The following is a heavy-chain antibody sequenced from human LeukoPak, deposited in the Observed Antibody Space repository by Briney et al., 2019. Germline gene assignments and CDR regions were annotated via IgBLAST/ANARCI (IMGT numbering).Heavy chain of an antibody. CDR3: ARGNAIVWPVGLCMDV. Sequence: ASAKVSCKASGYTFTSYYMHWVRQAPGQGLEWMGLINPSAGTTTYAQKFQGRVTVTRDTSTSTVYMDLSSLKSEVTAVYYCARGNAIVWPVGLCMDVWGQGTTVTVSS. CDR1: GYTFTSYY. V-gene: IGHV1-46*01. CDR2: INPSAGTT. J-gene: IGHJ6*02. D-gene: IGHD2-15*01.